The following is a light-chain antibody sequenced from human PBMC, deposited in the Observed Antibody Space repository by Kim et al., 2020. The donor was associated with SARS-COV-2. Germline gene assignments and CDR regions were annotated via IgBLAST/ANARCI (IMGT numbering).Light chain of an antibody. V-gene: IGLV3-1*01. Sequence: VSPGTTASITCAGDRLGDKYASWYQQKPGQSPVLVIYNDSRRPSGIPERFSGSNSGNTATLTISGTQAIDEADYYCQAWDNNNGVFGGGTQLTVL. J-gene: IGLJ3*02. CDR1: RLGDKY. CDR3: QAWDNNNGV. CDR2: NDS.